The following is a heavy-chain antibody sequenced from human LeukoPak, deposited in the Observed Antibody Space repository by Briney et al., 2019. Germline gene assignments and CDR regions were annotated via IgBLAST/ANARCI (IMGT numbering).Heavy chain of an antibody. Sequence: GGSLRLSCAAPGFTFSSYEMNWVRQAPGKGLEWVSYISSSGSTIYYADSVKGRFTISRDNAKNSLYLQMNSLRAEDTAVYYCASHSSGWSDWGQGTLVTVSS. CDR3: ASHSSGWSD. CDR2: ISSSGSTI. D-gene: IGHD6-19*01. V-gene: IGHV3-48*03. J-gene: IGHJ4*02. CDR1: GFTFSSYE.